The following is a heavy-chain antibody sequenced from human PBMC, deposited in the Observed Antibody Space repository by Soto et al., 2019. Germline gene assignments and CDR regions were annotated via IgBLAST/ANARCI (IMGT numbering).Heavy chain of an antibody. CDR1: GFIFTNYA. CDR3: TKESYCSGSRCWGDNWFDP. CDR2: ISGSGGST. Sequence: EVQLLESGGGLVQPGGSLRLSCEASGFIFTNYAMSWVRQAPGKGLEWVSHISGSGGSTHYADSVKGRLTISRDNSKNMVYLQINSLSVDDTAVYFCTKESYCSGSRCWGDNWFDPWGQGTLVAVFS. D-gene: IGHD2-15*01. J-gene: IGHJ5*02. V-gene: IGHV3-23*01.